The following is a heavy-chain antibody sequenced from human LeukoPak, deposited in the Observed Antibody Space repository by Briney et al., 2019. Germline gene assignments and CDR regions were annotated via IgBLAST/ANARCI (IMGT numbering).Heavy chain of an antibody. J-gene: IGHJ4*02. CDR2: ISSSSSTI. D-gene: IGHD6-13*01. CDR3: ARDPPEPYSSSWPYFDY. Sequence: GGSLRLSCAASGFTFSSYSMNWVRQAPGKGLEWVSYISSSSSTIYYADSVKGRFTISRDNAKNSLYLQMNSLRAEDTAVYYCARDPPEPYSSSWPYFDYWGQGTLVTVSS. V-gene: IGHV3-48*04. CDR1: GFTFSSYS.